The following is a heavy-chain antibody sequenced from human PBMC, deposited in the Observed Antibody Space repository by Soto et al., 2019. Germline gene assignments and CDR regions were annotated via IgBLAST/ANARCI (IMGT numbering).Heavy chain of an antibody. J-gene: IGHJ5*02. CDR3: ARLGAYYQSLDP. CDR1: GGSFSPNY. V-gene: IGHV4-59*08. CDR2: IYYAGST. Sequence: QLQLQESGPGLVKSSETLSLTCTVSGGSFSPNYWSWIRQPPGKGLEWVGYIYYAGSTSYNPSLKRRVTISLDTSKSQFSLSLRSVTASDTAVYYCARLGAYYQSLDPWGPGTLVTVSS. D-gene: IGHD2-21*01.